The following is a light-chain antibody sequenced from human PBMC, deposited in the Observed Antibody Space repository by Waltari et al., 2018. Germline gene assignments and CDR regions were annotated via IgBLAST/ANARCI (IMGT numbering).Light chain of an antibody. CDR3: QTFDRSLNGVWV. Sequence: QSVLTQPPSLSGAPGQRVPIPRTASSSNIGAGPDVSWYQQFPGTAPKLMIYVTSSRPSGVPDRFSGSKSGTSASLAITGLQAEDEADYYCQTFDRSLNGVWVFGGGTKLTVL. V-gene: IGLV1-40*01. J-gene: IGLJ3*02. CDR2: VTS. CDR1: SSNIGAGPD.